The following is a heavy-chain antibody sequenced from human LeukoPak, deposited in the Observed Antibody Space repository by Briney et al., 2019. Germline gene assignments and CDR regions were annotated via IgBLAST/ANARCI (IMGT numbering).Heavy chain of an antibody. CDR3: ASDSSSWRIPADY. Sequence: GGSLRLSCAASGFTFSSYSMNWVRQAPGKGLEWVSSISSSSSYIYYADSVKGRLTISRDNAKNSLYLQMNSLRAEDTAVYYCASDSSSWRIPADYWGQGTLVTVSS. CDR1: GFTFSSYS. CDR2: ISSSSSYI. D-gene: IGHD6-13*01. V-gene: IGHV3-21*01. J-gene: IGHJ4*02.